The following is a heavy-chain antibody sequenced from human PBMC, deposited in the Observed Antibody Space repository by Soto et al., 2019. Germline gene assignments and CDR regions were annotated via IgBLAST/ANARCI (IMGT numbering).Heavy chain of an antibody. CDR3: AGGWSFDY. CDR1: GFTFSSYW. Sequence: GGSLRLSCTASGFTFSSYWINWVRQAPGKGLVWVSRINSDGSRTNYADSVKGRFTISRDNAKNTLYLQMSGLRAEDTAVYFCAGGWSFDYWGHGTLVTVSS. CDR2: INSDGSRT. V-gene: IGHV3-74*01. D-gene: IGHD6-19*01. J-gene: IGHJ4*01.